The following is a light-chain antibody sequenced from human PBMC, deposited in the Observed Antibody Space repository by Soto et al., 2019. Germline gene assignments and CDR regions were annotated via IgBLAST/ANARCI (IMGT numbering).Light chain of an antibody. J-gene: IGLJ2*01. CDR2: EVS. Sequence: QSALTQPPSASGSPGQSVTISCTGTSSDVGGYNYVSWYQQHPGKAPKLMIYEVSKRPSGVPDRFSGSKSGNTASLTVSGLPAEGGGDYYCSLIASRHPVVFRRGTKVNVL. CDR3: SLIASRHPVV. CDR1: SSDVGGYNY. V-gene: IGLV2-8*01.